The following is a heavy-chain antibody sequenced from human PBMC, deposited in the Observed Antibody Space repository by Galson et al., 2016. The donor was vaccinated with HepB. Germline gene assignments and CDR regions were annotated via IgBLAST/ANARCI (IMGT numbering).Heavy chain of an antibody. CDR3: AREKSLLTMPWNYGLDV. V-gene: IGHV3-13*01. Sequence: SLRLSCAASGFTFSIHGMNWVRQAPGKGLEWVSGIDTAGDTYYPDSVKGRFTISRENAKNSLYLQMNSLRAGDTAVYYCAREKSLLTMPWNYGLDVWGKGTTVSVAS. D-gene: IGHD4/OR15-4a*01. CDR2: IDTAGDT. J-gene: IGHJ6*04. CDR1: GFTFSIHG.